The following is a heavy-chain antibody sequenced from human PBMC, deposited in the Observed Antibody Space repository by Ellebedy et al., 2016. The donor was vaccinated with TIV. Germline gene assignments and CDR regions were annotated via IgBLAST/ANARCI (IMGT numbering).Heavy chain of an antibody. V-gene: IGHV4-59*01. CDR1: GGSIGSYY. D-gene: IGHD3-3*01. CDR3: AANKKDLWSGYSFDY. Sequence: MPGGSLRLSCTVSGGSIGSYYWSWIRQPPGKGLEWIGYISYSGSTNYNPSLKSRVTISVDTSKNQFSLKLNTVTAADTAVYYCAANKKDLWSGYSFDYWGQGTLVTVSS. CDR2: ISYSGST. J-gene: IGHJ4*02.